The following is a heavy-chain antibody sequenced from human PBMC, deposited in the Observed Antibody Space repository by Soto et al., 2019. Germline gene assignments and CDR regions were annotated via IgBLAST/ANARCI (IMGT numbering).Heavy chain of an antibody. CDR3: ARGALEPEYYFDY. J-gene: IGHJ4*02. D-gene: IGHD1-1*01. CDR1: GGSISSGDYY. CDR2: IYYSGST. V-gene: IGHV4-30-4*01. Sequence: NPSETLSLTCTVSGGSISSGDYYWSWIRQPPGKGLEWIGYIYYSGSTYYNPSLKSRVTISVDTSKNQFSLKLSSVTAADTAVYYCARGALEPEYYFDYWGQGTLVTVSS.